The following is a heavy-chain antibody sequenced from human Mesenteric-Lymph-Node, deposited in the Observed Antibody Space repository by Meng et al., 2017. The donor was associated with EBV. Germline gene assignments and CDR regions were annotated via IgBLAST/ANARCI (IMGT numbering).Heavy chain of an antibody. CDR3: SYVKNYYYGMDV. D-gene: IGHD3-16*01. CDR2: SNPNSGGT. CDR1: GYTSTGYP. J-gene: IGHJ6*02. Sequence: QRRRAPSRCDFKTPGSSVKVSCKPAGYTSTGYPRQWVRQAPGQGLEWMGRSNPNSGGTNYAQKFQGRVTMTRETSISTAYRELSRLRSDDTAVYYCSYVKNYYYGMDVWGQGTTVTVFS. V-gene: IGHV1-2*06.